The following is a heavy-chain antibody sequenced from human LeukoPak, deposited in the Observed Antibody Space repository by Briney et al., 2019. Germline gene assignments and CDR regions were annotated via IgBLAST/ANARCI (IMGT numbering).Heavy chain of an antibody. J-gene: IGHJ6*03. CDR2: IYYSGST. D-gene: IGHD3-3*01. CDR3: ARIFGVVIMGYYMDV. CDR1: GGSISSYY. V-gene: IGHV4-59*08. Sequence: SETLSLTCTVSGGSISSYYWSWIRQPPGKGLEWIGYIYYSGSTNYNPSLKSRVTISVDTSKNQFSLKLSSVTAADTAVYYCARIFGVVIMGYYMDVWGKGTTVTVSS.